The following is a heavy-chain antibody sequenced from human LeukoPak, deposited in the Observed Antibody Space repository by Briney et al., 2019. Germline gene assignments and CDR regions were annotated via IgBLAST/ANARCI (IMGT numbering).Heavy chain of an antibody. Sequence: GGSLRLSCAASGFTFDDYAMHWVRQAPGKGLEWVSLISGDGGSTYYADSVKGQFTISRDNSKNSLYLQMNSLRTEDTALYYCAKDPGYCSGGSCPGETDYWGQGTLVTVSS. CDR3: AKDPGYCSGGSCPGETDY. D-gene: IGHD2-15*01. CDR2: ISGDGGST. CDR1: GFTFDDYA. J-gene: IGHJ4*02. V-gene: IGHV3-43*02.